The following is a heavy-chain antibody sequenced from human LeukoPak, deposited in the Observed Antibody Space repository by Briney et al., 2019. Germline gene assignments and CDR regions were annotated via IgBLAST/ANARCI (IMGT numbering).Heavy chain of an antibody. CDR1: GGSISSSNYY. CDR3: AREHYFLREGFDY. CDR2: IYYSGST. J-gene: IGHJ4*02. Sequence: SETLSLTCTVSGGSISSSNYYWGWIRQPPGKGLEWIGSIYYSGSTYYNPSLKSRVTISVDTSKNQFSLKLSSVTAADTAVYYCAREHYFLREGFDYWGQGTLVTVSS. V-gene: IGHV4-39*07. D-gene: IGHD3-16*01.